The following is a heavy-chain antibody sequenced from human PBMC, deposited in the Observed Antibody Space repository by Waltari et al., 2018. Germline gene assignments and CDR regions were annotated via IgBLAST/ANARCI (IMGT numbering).Heavy chain of an antibody. Sequence: QVHLLESGPGLVKPSETLSLTCNVSGGSIISYYWGWIRQPAGKGLEWIGRIYSSGTTNTNPSLHGRVSISVDTSKNQISLQLSSVTAADTAVYYCARTDYQHFFDYWGQGILVTVSS. CDR2: IYSSGTT. J-gene: IGHJ4*02. V-gene: IGHV4-4*07. CDR1: GGSIISYY. CDR3: ARTDYQHFFDY. D-gene: IGHD3-16*01.